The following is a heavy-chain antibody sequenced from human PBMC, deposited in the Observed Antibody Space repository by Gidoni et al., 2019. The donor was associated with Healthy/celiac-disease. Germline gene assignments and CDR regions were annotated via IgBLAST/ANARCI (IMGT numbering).Heavy chain of an antibody. CDR1: GFTISDYY. CDR2: ISSSGSTI. Sequence: QVQLVESGGGLVKPGGSMRLSCAAYGFTISDYYMSWIRQAPGKGLECVSYISSSGSTIYYADSGKGRFTISWDNAKNSLYLQMNSLRAEDTAVYYCASLPLEYYYYGMDVWGQGTTVTVSS. D-gene: IGHD3-16*02. V-gene: IGHV3-11*01. CDR3: ASLPLEYYYYGMDV. J-gene: IGHJ6*02.